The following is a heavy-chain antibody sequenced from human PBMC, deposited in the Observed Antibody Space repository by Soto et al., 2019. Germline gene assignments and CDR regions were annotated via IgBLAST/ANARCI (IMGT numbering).Heavy chain of an antibody. Sequence: QVQLVQSGAEVKKPGASVKVSCKASGYALTSSGITWVRQAPGQGLEWMGWISEYNGNIDYAEKFQTSVALTTDASPGTAFMELRDLRSDDTAVYYCARRSTATAFWYFDLWGRGTLVTVSS. D-gene: IGHD3-3*02. V-gene: IGHV1-18*04. CDR1: GYALTSSG. J-gene: IGHJ2*01. CDR2: ISEYNGNI. CDR3: ARRSTATAFWYFDL.